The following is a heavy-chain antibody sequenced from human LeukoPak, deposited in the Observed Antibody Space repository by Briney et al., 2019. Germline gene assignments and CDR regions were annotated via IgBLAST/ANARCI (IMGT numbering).Heavy chain of an antibody. CDR2: ISGSGGST. D-gene: IGHD2-2*01. J-gene: IGHJ4*02. CDR3: AKWGGDIVVVPAANYFDY. V-gene: IGHV3-23*01. Sequence: GGSLRLPCAASGFTFSSYAMSWVRQAPGKGLEWVSAISGSGGSTYYADSVKGRFTIPRDNSKNTLYLQMNSLRAEDTAVYYCAKWGGDIVVVPAANYFDYWGQGTLVTVSS. CDR1: GFTFSSYA.